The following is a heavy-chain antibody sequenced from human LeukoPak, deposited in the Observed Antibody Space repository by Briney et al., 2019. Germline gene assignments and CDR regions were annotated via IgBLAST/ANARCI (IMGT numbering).Heavy chain of an antibody. CDR1: GGSFSGYY. Sequence: SETLSLTCAVYGGSFSGYYWSWIRQPPGKGLEWIGEINHSGSTNYNPSLKSRVTISVDTSKNQFSLKLSSVTAADTAVYYCAKLLYYHDSSQPYWGQGTLVTVSS. CDR2: INHSGST. V-gene: IGHV4-34*01. D-gene: IGHD3-22*01. J-gene: IGHJ4*02. CDR3: AKLLYYHDSSQPY.